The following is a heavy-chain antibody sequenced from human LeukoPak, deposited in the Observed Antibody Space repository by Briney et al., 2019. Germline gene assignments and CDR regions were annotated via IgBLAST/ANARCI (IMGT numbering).Heavy chain of an antibody. V-gene: IGHV1-8*01. CDR2: MNPNSGNT. J-gene: IGHJ4*02. CDR1: GYTFTSYD. D-gene: IGHD6-19*01. Sequence: ASVKVSCKASGYTFTSYDINWVRQAGGQGLEWMGWMNPNSGNTGYAQKFQGRVTMTSNTSISTAYMELSSLRSEDTAVYYCARSTGGGWYLQEFDYWGQGTLVTVSS. CDR3: ARSTGGGWYLQEFDY.